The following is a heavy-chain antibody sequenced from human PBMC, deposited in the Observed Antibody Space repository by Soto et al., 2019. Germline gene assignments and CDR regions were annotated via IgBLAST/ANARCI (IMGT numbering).Heavy chain of an antibody. J-gene: IGHJ6*02. D-gene: IGHD2-15*01. CDR1: GGSFSGYY. CDR3: ARGAVVVAASGSGYYFPYYYYYGMDV. Sequence: LSLTCAVYGGSFSGYYWSWIRQPPGKGLEWIGEINHSGSTNYNPSLKSRVTISVDTSKNQFSLKLSSVTAADTAVYYCARGAVVVAASGSGYYFPYYYYYGMDVWGQGTTVTVSS. CDR2: INHSGST. V-gene: IGHV4-34*01.